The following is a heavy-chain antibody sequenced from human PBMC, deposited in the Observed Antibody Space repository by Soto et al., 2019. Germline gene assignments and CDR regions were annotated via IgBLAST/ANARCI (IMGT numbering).Heavy chain of an antibody. J-gene: IGHJ4*02. V-gene: IGHV4-59*08. Sequence: QVQLQESGPGLVKPSETLSLTCTVSGGSISSYYWSWIRQPPGKGLEWIGYVHYSGNSNYISSPKSRVTISVDTSKRQISLRLSSVTAADTAVYYCASYRDGLVAYWGQGTLVTVSS. CDR1: GGSISSYY. D-gene: IGHD5-12*01. CDR2: VHYSGNS. CDR3: ASYRDGLVAY.